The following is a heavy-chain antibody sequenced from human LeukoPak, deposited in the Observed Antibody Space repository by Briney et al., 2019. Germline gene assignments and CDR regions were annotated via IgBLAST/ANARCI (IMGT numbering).Heavy chain of an antibody. D-gene: IGHD1-26*01. J-gene: IGHJ5*02. CDR3: ARQAVLGATRWFDP. V-gene: IGHV4-34*01. CDR2: INHSGST. Sequence: SETLSLTCTVSGGSISSYYWSWIRQPPGKGLEWIGEINHSGSTNYNPSLKSRVTISVDTSKNQFSLKLSSVTAADTAVYYCARQAVLGATRWFDPWGQGTLVTVSS. CDR1: GGSISSYY.